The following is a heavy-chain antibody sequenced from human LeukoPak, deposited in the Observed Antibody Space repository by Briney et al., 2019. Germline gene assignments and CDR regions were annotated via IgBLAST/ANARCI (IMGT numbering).Heavy chain of an antibody. D-gene: IGHD4-17*01. Sequence: KPSETLSPTCTVSGGSISYYYWSWIRQSPGKGLEWIGYIYYSGTTNYNPSLKSRVTISVDTSKNQFSLQLRSVTAADTAMYYCAREDPQTTVPEGMDVWGQGTTVTVSS. CDR3: AREDPQTTVPEGMDV. CDR1: GGSISYYY. J-gene: IGHJ6*02. V-gene: IGHV4-59*01. CDR2: IYYSGTT.